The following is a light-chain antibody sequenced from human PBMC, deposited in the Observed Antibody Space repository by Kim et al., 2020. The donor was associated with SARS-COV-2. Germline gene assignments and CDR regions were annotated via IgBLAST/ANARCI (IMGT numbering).Light chain of an antibody. Sequence: QAVVTQQPSLTVSPGVTVTLTCDSSTEPVTSGHYPYWFQQKPGQAPRTLIYEGTKKHSWTPARFSGSLLGGKATLTLSGAQPEDEADYYCLLSYTGAWVFGGGTQLTVL. J-gene: IGLJ2*01. CDR2: EGT. CDR1: TEPVTSGHY. CDR3: LLSYTGAWV. V-gene: IGLV7-46*01.